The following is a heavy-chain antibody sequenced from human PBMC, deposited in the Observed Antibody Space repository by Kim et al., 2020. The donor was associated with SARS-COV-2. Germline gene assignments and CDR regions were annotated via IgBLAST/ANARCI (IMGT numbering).Heavy chain of an antibody. D-gene: IGHD6-13*01. CDR1: GITVTTNY. CDR3: AREPYSSTWLDY. V-gene: IGHV3-66*01. J-gene: IGHJ4*02. CDR2: IYSGGTT. Sequence: GGSLRLSRAVSGITVTTNYMNWVRQAPGKGLEWVSTIYSGGTTYYADSVKGRFTISRDTSKNTLYLQMNSLRAEDTAVYYCAREPYSSTWLDYWGPGTLVTVSS.